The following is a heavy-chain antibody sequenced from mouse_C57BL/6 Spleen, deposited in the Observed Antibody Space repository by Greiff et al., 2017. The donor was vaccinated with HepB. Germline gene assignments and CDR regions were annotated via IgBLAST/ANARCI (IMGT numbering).Heavy chain of an antibody. Sequence: EVQLVESGGGLVQPKGSLKLSCAASGFSFNTYAMNWVRQAPGKGLEWVARIRSKSNNYATYYADSVKDRFTISRDDSESMLYLQMNNLKTEDTDMYYCVRHGDGYYEAMDYWGQGTSVTVSS. D-gene: IGHD2-3*01. CDR3: VRHGDGYYEAMDY. V-gene: IGHV10-1*01. J-gene: IGHJ4*01. CDR1: GFSFNTYA. CDR2: IRSKSNNYAT.